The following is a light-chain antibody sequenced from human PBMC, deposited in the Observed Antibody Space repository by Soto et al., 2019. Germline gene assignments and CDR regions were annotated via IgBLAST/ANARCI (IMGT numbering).Light chain of an antibody. CDR1: SSDIGGYNY. Sequence: QSVLTQPASVSGSPGQSITISCTGTSSDIGGYNYVSWYQQHPGKAPKLMIYEVSNRPSGVSDRFSGSRSGNTPSLTISGLQAEDESDYYCISYTSSSTWVFGGGTKLTVL. V-gene: IGLV2-14*01. CDR3: ISYTSSSTWV. J-gene: IGLJ3*02. CDR2: EVS.